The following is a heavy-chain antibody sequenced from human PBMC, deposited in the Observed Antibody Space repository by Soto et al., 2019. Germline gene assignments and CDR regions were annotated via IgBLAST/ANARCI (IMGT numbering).Heavy chain of an antibody. CDR1: GFTVSSYL. CDR3: ARVNYGDYGGVYDY. CDR2: INSDGSST. Sequence: EVQLVASGGGLVQPGGSLRLSCAASGFTVSSYLMHWVRQAQGKGLVWVSRINSDGSSTSFADSVKGRFTISRDNAKNTLYLQMNSLRAEDTAVYYCARVNYGDYGGVYDYWGQGTLVTVSS. D-gene: IGHD4-17*01. J-gene: IGHJ4*02. V-gene: IGHV3-74*01.